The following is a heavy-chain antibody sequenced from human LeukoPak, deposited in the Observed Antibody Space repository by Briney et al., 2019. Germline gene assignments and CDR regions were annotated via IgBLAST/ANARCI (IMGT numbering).Heavy chain of an antibody. J-gene: IGHJ6*03. D-gene: IGHD3-9*01. CDR2: ISGYNGNT. CDR3: ARDAMRYFDLYYYYYMDV. CDR1: GYTFTNYG. V-gene: IGHV1-18*01. Sequence: ASVKVSCKASGYTFTNYGLSWVRQAPGQGLEWMGWISGYNGNTKYVQKLQGRVTMTRDTSTTTAYMELRSLRSDDTAVYYCARDAMRYFDLYYYYYMDVWGKGTTVTVSS.